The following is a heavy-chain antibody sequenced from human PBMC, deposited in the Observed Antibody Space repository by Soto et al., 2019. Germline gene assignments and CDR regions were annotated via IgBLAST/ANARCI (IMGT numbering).Heavy chain of an antibody. Sequence: ASVKVSCKVSGYTLTELSMHWVRQAPGKGLEWMGGFDPEDGETIYAQKFQGRVTITEDTSTDTAYMELSSLRSEDKAVYYCATVDIIRYVDYWGQGTLVTVSS. CDR3: ATVDIIRYVDY. D-gene: IGHD3-16*02. CDR2: FDPEDGET. CDR1: GYTLTELS. J-gene: IGHJ4*02. V-gene: IGHV1-24*01.